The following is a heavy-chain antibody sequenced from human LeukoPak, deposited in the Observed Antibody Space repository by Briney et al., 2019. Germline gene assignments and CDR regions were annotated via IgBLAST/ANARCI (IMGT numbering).Heavy chain of an antibody. Sequence: ASVKVSCKASGYTFTSYYMHWVRQAPGQGLEGMGIINPSGGSTSYAQKFQGRVTMTRDTSTSTVYMELSSLRSEDTAVYYCTGGAPDILTGYDAFDIWGQGTMVTVSS. CDR3: TGGAPDILTGYDAFDI. CDR2: INPSGGST. CDR1: GYTFTSYY. J-gene: IGHJ3*02. D-gene: IGHD3-9*01. V-gene: IGHV1-46*01.